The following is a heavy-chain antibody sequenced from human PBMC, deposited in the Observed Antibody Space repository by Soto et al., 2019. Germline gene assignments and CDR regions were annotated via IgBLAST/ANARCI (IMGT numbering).Heavy chain of an antibody. CDR1: GYTFTSYD. CDR3: ARGPRLLEWLPPYYYYGMDV. D-gene: IGHD3-3*01. V-gene: IGHV1-8*01. CDR2: MNPNSGNT. J-gene: IGHJ6*02. Sequence: SVKVSCKASGYTFTSYDINWVRQATGQGLEWMGWMNPNSGNTGYAQKFQGRVTMTRNTSISTAYMELSSLRSEDTAVYYCARGPRLLEWLPPYYYYGMDVWGHGTTVTLAS.